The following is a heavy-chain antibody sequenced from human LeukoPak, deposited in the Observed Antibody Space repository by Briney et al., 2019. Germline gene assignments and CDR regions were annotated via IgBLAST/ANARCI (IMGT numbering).Heavy chain of an antibody. CDR1: GGSISSGGYY. Sequence: SETLSLTCTVSGGSISSGGYYWSWLRQHPGKGLEWIGYIYYSGSTYYNPSLKSRVTISVDTSKNQFSLKLSSVTAADTAVYYCARGVEDIVVVVAATPLFVCGWFDPWGQGTLVTVSS. CDR2: IYYSGST. CDR3: ARGVEDIVVVVAATPLFVCGWFDP. D-gene: IGHD2-15*01. V-gene: IGHV4-31*03. J-gene: IGHJ5*02.